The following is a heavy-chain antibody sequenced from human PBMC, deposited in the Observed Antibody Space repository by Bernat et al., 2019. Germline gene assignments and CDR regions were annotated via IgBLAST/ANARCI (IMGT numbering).Heavy chain of an antibody. CDR1: GYTFTSYY. D-gene: IGHD6-13*01. Sequence: QVQLVQSGAEVKKPGASVKVSCKASGYTFTSYYMHWVRQAPGQGLEWMGIINPSGGSTSYAQKFQGRVTMTRDTSTSTVYMELSSLRSEDTAVYYCARESIAAAGHYYYYGMDVWGQGTTVTVSS. CDR3: ARESIAAAGHYYYYGMDV. V-gene: IGHV1-46*01. CDR2: INPSGGST. J-gene: IGHJ6*02.